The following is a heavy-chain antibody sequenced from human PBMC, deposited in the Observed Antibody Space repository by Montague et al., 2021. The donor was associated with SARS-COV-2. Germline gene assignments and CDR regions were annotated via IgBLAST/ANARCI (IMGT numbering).Heavy chain of an antibody. D-gene: IGHD6-13*01. CDR1: GGSISSYY. CDR3: AGGTAAGTNFDY. CDR2: IYYSGST. Sequence: SDTLSLTCTVSGGSISSYYWSWIRQPPGKGLEWIGYIYYSGSTNYNPSPKSRVTISVDTSKNQFSLKLSSVTAADTAVYYCAGGTAAGTNFDYWGQGTLVTVSS. J-gene: IGHJ4*02. V-gene: IGHV4-59*07.